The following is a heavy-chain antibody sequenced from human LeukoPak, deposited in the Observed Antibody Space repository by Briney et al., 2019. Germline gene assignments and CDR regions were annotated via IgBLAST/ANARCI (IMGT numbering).Heavy chain of an antibody. D-gene: IGHD2-2*01. CDR2: IYPGDSDT. J-gene: IGHJ3*02. Sequence: GEALKISCKGSGYSFTSYLIGWVRQMPGKLLEWMGIIYPGDSDTRYSPSFQGQVTISADKSISAAYLQWSSLRASDTAMYYCARVDIVVVPAGVFDIWGQGTMVTVSS. CDR3: ARVDIVVVPAGVFDI. V-gene: IGHV5-51*01. CDR1: GYSFTSYL.